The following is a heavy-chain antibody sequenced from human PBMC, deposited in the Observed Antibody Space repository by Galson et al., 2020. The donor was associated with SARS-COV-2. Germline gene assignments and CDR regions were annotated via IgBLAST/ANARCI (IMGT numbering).Heavy chain of an antibody. Sequence: SETLSLTCAVSGDSISSRGYYWTWIRQHPGKGLEWIGYIYHSGSTYYNPSLKSRVTISMDTSQNQFSLNLTSVTAADTAVYYCARDGKFTVTTALPLDADVCGNGSTFRVSS. V-gene: IGHV4-31*11. J-gene: IGHJ6*04. CDR1: GDSISSRGYY. CDR3: ARDGKFTVTTALPLDADV. D-gene: IGHD4-4*01. CDR2: IYHSGST.